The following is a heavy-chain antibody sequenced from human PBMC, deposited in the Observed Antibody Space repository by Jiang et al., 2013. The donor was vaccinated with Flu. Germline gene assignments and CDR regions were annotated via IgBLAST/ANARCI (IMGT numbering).Heavy chain of an antibody. CDR1: GGSIIDYY. CDR3: AMDYGRPVHFDY. CDR2: IYYSGST. D-gene: IGHD4-17*01. J-gene: IGHJ4*02. Sequence: GLVKPSETLSLTCTVSGGSIIDYYWSWIRQPPGKGLEWIGYIYYSGSTNYNSSLKSRVTISVDTSKKQFSLKLRSVTAADTAVYYCAMDYGRPVHFDYWGLGTLVTVSS. V-gene: IGHV4-59*01.